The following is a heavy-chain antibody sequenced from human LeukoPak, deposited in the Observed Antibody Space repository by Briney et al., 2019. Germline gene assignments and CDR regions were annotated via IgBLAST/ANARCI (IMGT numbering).Heavy chain of an antibody. CDR1: GCTFTDHY. CDR3: ARGHATNPSYDF. J-gene: IGHJ4*02. V-gene: IGHV1-2*02. D-gene: IGHD2-15*01. Sequence: ASVKVSCKASGCTFTDHYMLWVRQAPGQGLEWMGWINPNRGGTDIARNFQGRVSMTTDPSINTAYMELSGLGSDDTAVYYCARGHATNPSYDFWGQGTLVSVSS. CDR2: INPNRGGT.